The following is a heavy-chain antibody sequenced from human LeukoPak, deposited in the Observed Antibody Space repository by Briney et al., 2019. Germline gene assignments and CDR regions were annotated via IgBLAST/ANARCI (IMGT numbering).Heavy chain of an antibody. Sequence: SETLSLTCTVSGGSISSSSYYWGWIRQPPGKGLEWIGGIYYSGSTYYNPSLKSRVTISVDTSKNQFSLKLGSVTAADTAVYYCARALYSSSWPYYYYYYMDVWGKGTTVTVSS. V-gene: IGHV4-39*07. CDR3: ARALYSSSWPYYYYYYMDV. CDR1: GGSISSSSYY. CDR2: IYYSGST. J-gene: IGHJ6*03. D-gene: IGHD6-13*01.